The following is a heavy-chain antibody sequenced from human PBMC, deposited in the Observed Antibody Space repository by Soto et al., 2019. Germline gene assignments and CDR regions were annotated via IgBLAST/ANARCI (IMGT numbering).Heavy chain of an antibody. J-gene: IGHJ4*02. Sequence: QVQLVESGGGVVQPGRSLRLSCAASGFTFSSYAMHWVRQAPGKGLEWVAVISYDGSNKYYADSVKGRFTISRDNSKNTLYLQMNRLRAEDTAVYYCARVPGGQWLLGYYFDYWGQGTLVTVSS. CDR2: ISYDGSNK. D-gene: IGHD6-19*01. CDR1: GFTFSSYA. V-gene: IGHV3-30-3*01. CDR3: ARVPGGQWLLGYYFDY.